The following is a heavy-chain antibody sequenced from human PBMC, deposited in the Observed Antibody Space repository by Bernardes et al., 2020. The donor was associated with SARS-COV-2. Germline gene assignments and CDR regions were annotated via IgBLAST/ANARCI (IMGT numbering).Heavy chain of an antibody. CDR1: GFTFSTYN. CDR3: ARITRVDLDY. Sequence: GGSLRLSCAASGFTFSTYNMNWVRQAPGKGLEWVSYISSSGSTIDYADSVKGRFTISRDNAKNSLYLQMNSLRDEDTAMYYCARITRVDLDYWGQGTLVTVSS. CDR2: ISSSGSTI. V-gene: IGHV3-48*02. D-gene: IGHD1-20*01. J-gene: IGHJ4*02.